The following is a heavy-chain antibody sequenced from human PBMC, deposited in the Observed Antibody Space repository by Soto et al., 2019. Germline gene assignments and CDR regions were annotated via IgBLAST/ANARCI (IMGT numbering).Heavy chain of an antibody. CDR2: FDPEEGAP. V-gene: IGHV1-24*01. Sequence: QVQLAKSGAEVKKPGASVRLSCKVSGNTLIELSIHWVRQAPGKGLEWMGGFDPEEGAPIYSPKLQGRVTMTQDTSPDTAPMALSGLTFEDLAVNFWATQGCTESLCYHSLWGQGTLVTVSS. J-gene: IGHJ4*02. D-gene: IGHD2-8*01. CDR1: GNTLIELS. CDR3: ATQGCTESLCYHSL.